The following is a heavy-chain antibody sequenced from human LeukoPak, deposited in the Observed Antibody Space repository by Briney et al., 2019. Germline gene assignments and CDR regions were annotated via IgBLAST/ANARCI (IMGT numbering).Heavy chain of an antibody. J-gene: IGHJ4*02. CDR3: ASRYGSGSYGFDY. Sequence: KTSETPSLTCTVSGGSISSHYWSWIRQPPGKGLEWIGYMYYNGSMNYNPSLKSRVTISADTSKNQFSLKLSSVTAADTAVYYCASRYGSGSYGFDYWGQGTLVTVSS. CDR2: MYYNGSM. V-gene: IGHV4-59*11. CDR1: GGSISSHY. D-gene: IGHD3-10*01.